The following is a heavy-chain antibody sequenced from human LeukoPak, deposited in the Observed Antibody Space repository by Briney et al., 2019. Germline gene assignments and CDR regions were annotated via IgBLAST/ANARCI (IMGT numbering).Heavy chain of an antibody. J-gene: IGHJ4*02. CDR1: GYTFTSYA. CDR2: INAGNGNT. V-gene: IGHV1-3*01. D-gene: IGHD1-26*01. Sequence: ASVKVSCKASGYTFTSYAMHWVSQAPGQRLEWMGWINAGNGNTKYSQKFQGRVTMTTDTSTSTAYMELRSLRSDDTAVYYCAREGRELPYDYWGQGTLVTVSS. CDR3: AREGRELPYDY.